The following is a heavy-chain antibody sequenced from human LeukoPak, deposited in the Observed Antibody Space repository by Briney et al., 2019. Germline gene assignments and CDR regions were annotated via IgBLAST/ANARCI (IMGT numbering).Heavy chain of an antibody. CDR2: IYYSGST. D-gene: IGHD2-15*01. Sequence: SETLSLTCTVSGGSISSYYWSWVRQPPGKGLGWIGYIYYSGSTNYNPSLKSRVTISVDTSKNQFSLKLSSVTAADTAVYYCASTSGYYYYGMDVWGQGTTVTVSS. CDR3: ASTSGYYYYGMDV. J-gene: IGHJ6*02. V-gene: IGHV4-59*01. CDR1: GGSISSYY.